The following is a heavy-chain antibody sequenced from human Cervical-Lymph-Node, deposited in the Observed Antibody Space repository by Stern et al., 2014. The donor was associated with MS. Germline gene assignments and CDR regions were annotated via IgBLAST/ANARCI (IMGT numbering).Heavy chain of an antibody. CDR3: ARSPATPSGYDRFDY. CDR2: IFPRDSNT. V-gene: IGHV5-51*03. D-gene: IGHD5-12*01. CDR1: GYLFDDYW. J-gene: IGHJ4*02. Sequence: EVQLLESGAEVKKPGESLKISCEASGYLFDDYWIGWVRQMSGRGLELVAIIFPRDSNTRYSPSVQGQVTISADKSISTAYLQWSSLKPPDPAMYSCARSPATPSGYDRFDYWGQGALVTVSS.